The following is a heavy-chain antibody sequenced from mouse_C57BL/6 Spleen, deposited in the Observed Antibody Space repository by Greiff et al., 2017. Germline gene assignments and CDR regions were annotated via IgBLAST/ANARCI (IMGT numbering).Heavy chain of an antibody. J-gene: IGHJ4*01. CDR1: GYTFTSYG. CDR2: IYPRSGNT. V-gene: IGHV1-81*01. D-gene: IGHD2-1*01. CDR3: ASDGNGGFYYAMDY. Sequence: QVQLQQSGAELARPGASVKLSCKASGYTFTSYGISWVKQRTGQGLEWIGEIYPRSGNTYYNEKFKGKATLTADKSSSTAYMELRSLTSEDSAVYFWASDGNGGFYYAMDYWGQGTSVTVSS.